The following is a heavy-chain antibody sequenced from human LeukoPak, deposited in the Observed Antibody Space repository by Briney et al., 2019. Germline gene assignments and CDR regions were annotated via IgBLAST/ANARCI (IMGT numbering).Heavy chain of an antibody. CDR3: AKDRQYLGYYYDSSGYDAFDI. D-gene: IGHD3-22*01. V-gene: IGHV3-9*01. CDR2: ISWNSGSI. CDR1: GFTFDDYA. J-gene: IGHJ3*02. Sequence: GGSLRLSCAASGFTFDDYAMHWVRQAPGKGLEWVSGISWNSGSIGYADSVKGRFTISRDNAKNSLYLQMNSLRAEDTALYYCAKDRQYLGYYYDSSGYDAFDIWGQGTMVTVSS.